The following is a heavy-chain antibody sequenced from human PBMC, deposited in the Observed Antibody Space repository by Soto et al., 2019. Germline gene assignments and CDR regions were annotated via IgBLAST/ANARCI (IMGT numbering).Heavy chain of an antibody. V-gene: IGHV3-23*01. D-gene: IGHD3-10*01. Sequence: GGSLRLSCAASGFTFSTYAMSWVRQAPGKGLEWVSTISDSGGSTYYADSVKGRFTISRDNSKNTLYLLMNSLSAEDTALYYCAKVHGSGTYYNFPDYWGQGTLVTVSS. CDR3: AKVHGSGTYYNFPDY. CDR2: ISDSGGST. J-gene: IGHJ4*02. CDR1: GFTFSTYA.